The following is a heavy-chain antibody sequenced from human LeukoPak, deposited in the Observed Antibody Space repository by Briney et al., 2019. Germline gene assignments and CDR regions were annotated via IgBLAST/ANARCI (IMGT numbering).Heavy chain of an antibody. CDR1: GFTFSSYG. CDR3: AKDLSSSWSLDY. Sequence: PGRSLRLSCAASGFTFSSYGMHWVRQAPGKGLEWVAVISYDGSNKYYADSVKGRFTISRDNSKNTLYLQMNSLRAEDTAAYYCAKDLSSSWSLDYWGQGTLVTVSS. V-gene: IGHV3-30*18. D-gene: IGHD6-13*01. J-gene: IGHJ4*02. CDR2: ISYDGSNK.